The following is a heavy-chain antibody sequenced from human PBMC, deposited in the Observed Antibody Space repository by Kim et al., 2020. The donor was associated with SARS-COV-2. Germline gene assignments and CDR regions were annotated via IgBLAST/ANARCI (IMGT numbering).Heavy chain of an antibody. CDR1: GGSISSGGYY. Sequence: SETLSLTCTVSGGSISSGGYYWSWIRQHPGKGLEWIGYIYYSGSTYYNPSLKSRVTISVDTSKNQFSLKLSSVTAADTAVYYCARNDYSNYWFDPWGQGTLVTVSS. D-gene: IGHD4-4*01. V-gene: IGHV4-31*03. CDR2: IYYSGST. CDR3: ARNDYSNYWFDP. J-gene: IGHJ5*02.